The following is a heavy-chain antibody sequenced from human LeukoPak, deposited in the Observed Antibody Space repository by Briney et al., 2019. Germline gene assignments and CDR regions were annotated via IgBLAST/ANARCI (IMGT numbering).Heavy chain of an antibody. J-gene: IGHJ5*02. CDR1: GFTYSSHA. CDR2: LSGSGGNT. CDR3: AKVTSWSFT. D-gene: IGHD2-2*01. V-gene: IGHV3-23*01. Sequence: GGSLRLSCAASGFTYSSHAMSWARQAPGKGREWVSVLSGSGGNTYYADSVKGRFTISRDNSKDTLFLQMNSLRAEDTAVYYCAKVTSWSFTWGQGTLVTVSS.